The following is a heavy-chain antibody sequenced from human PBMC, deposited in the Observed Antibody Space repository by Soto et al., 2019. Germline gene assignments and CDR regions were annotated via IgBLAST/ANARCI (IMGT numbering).Heavy chain of an antibody. CDR3: ARDPDLPSGCFISNGMDV. Sequence: QVQLVQSGAEVKKPGSSVKVSCKASGGTFSSYAISWVRQAPGQGLEWMGGIIPIFGTANYAQKFQGRVTITADESTSTAYMELSSLRSEDTAVYYCARDPDLPSGCFISNGMDVWGQGTPVTVSS. J-gene: IGHJ6*02. CDR2: IIPIFGTA. V-gene: IGHV1-69*12. D-gene: IGHD6-19*01. CDR1: GGTFSSYA.